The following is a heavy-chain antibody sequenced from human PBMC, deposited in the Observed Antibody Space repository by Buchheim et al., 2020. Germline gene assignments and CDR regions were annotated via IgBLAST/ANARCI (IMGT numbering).Heavy chain of an antibody. CDR2: ISRSGDTT. CDR3: AKEEVPNDY. Sequence: EAQLLESGGGLVQPGGSLRLSCAVSGFTFSNSAMTWVRQAPGKGLEWVSAISRSGDTTYYADSVMGRFTISRAPSKNTLYLQMNSLRVDDTAVYYCAKEEVPNDYWGLGTL. J-gene: IGHJ4*02. V-gene: IGHV3-23*01. CDR1: GFTFSNSA.